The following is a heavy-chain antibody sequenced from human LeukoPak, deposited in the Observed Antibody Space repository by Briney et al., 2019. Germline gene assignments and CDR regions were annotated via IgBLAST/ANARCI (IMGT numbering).Heavy chain of an antibody. CDR2: MNPNSGGT. CDR1: GYTFTGYY. J-gene: IGHJ4*02. CDR3: ARDKPAEAALDF. V-gene: IGHV1-2*02. Sequence: GASVKVSCKASGYTFTGYYIHWVRQAPGQGLEWMGWMNPNSGGTNYAQKFQGRVTMTRDRSINTAYMDLRSLTYDDTAVYYCARDKPAEAALDFWGEGALVTVSS.